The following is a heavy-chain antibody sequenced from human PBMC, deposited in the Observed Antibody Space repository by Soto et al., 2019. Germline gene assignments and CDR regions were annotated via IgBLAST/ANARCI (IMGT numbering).Heavy chain of an antibody. J-gene: IGHJ4*02. V-gene: IGHV5-51*01. CDR3: ARPANTVADHFDL. CDR1: GYTFTIYW. Sequence: GESLKSSCQISGYTFTIYWIGLVRQMPGKGLEWMGIIYPSDSDTRYSPSFQGQVTISADQSINTAYLQWDSLKASDTAIYYCARPANTVADHFDLWGQGTPVTVSS. CDR2: IYPSDSDT. D-gene: IGHD4-17*01.